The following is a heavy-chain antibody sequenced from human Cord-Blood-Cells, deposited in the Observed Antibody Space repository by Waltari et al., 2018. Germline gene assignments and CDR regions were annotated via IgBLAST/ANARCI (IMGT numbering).Heavy chain of an antibody. CDR2: IYYSGST. Sequence: QLQLQESGPGLVKPSETLSLTCTVSGGSIRRSSYYWGWIRQPPGKGLEWIGSIYYSGSTYYNPSLKSRVTISVDTSKNQFSLKLSSVTAADTAVYYCARLTYYYGSGSYYKGLFDYWGQGTLVTVSS. CDR3: ARLTYYYGSGSYYKGLFDY. CDR1: GGSIRRSSYY. V-gene: IGHV4-39*01. J-gene: IGHJ4*02. D-gene: IGHD3-10*01.